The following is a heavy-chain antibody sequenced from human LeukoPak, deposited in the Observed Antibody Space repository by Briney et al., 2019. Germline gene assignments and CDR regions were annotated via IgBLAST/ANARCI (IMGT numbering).Heavy chain of an antibody. CDR1: GGSISSSSYY. CDR3: ARGRTTANRPGQLYYFDY. D-gene: IGHD5-18*01. V-gene: IGHV4-39*07. J-gene: IGHJ4*02. CDR2: IYYSGST. Sequence: SETLSLTCTVSGGSISSSSYYWGWIRQPPGKGLEWIGSIYYSGSTYYNPSLKSRVTTSVDTSKNQLSLKLSSVTAADTAVYYCARGRTTANRPGQLYYFDYWGQGTLVTVSS.